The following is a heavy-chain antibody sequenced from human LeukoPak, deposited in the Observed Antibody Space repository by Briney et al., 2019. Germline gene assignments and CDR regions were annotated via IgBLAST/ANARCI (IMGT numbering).Heavy chain of an antibody. V-gene: IGHV3-23*01. CDR2: ISGSGGST. J-gene: IGHJ4*02. CDR3: APDVVVVAATDY. Sequence: PGGSLRLSCAASGFTFSSYAMTWVRQAPGKGLEWVSVISGSGGSTYYADSVKGRFTIFRDNAKNSLYLQMNSLRAEDTAVYYCAPDVVVVAATDYWGQGTLVTVSS. CDR1: GFTFSSYA. D-gene: IGHD2-15*01.